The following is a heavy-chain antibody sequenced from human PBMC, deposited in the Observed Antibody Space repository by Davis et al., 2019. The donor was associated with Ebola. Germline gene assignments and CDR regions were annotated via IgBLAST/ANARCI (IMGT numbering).Heavy chain of an antibody. CDR1: GFTFSSYA. CDR3: VRDSGYYSHDY. V-gene: IGHV3-74*01. D-gene: IGHD5-12*01. CDR2: IDPDGAGT. J-gene: IGHJ4*01. Sequence: GESLKISCAASGFTFSSYAMHWVRQTPTKGLVWVARIDPDGAGTNYADSVKGRFTISRDNAKNTLSLQMNSLRVEDTAVYYCVRDSGYYSHDYWGHGTLVTVSS.